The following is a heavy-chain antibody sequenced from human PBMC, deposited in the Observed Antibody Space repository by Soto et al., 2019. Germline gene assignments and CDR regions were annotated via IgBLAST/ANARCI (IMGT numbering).Heavy chain of an antibody. D-gene: IGHD4-17*01. Sequence: SETLSLTNSGSGGSISSSSYYWCWIRQPPEKGLEWIGSIYYSGSTYYNPSLKSRVTISVDTSKNQFSLKLSSVTAADTAVEYWATGHIDGYYGRSEPWVSGPLVT. CDR3: ATGHIDGYYGRSEP. CDR1: GGSISSSSYY. J-gene: IGHJ5*02. V-gene: IGHV4-39*01. CDR2: IYYSGST.